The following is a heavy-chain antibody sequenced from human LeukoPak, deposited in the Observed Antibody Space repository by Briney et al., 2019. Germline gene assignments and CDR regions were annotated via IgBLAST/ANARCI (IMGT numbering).Heavy chain of an antibody. V-gene: IGHV1-46*01. CDR3: ARVGSGVPGTDFDF. D-gene: IGHD6-19*01. Sequence: ASVKVSCKASGYTFTSYYMHWVRQAPGQGLEWMGIINPSGGSTSYAQKFQGRVTMTRNTSISTAYMELSSLRSEDTAVYYCARVGSGVPGTDFDFWGQGTLVTVSS. J-gene: IGHJ4*02. CDR1: GYTFTSYY. CDR2: INPSGGST.